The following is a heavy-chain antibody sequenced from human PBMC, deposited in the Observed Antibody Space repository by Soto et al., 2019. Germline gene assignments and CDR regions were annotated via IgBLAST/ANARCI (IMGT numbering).Heavy chain of an antibody. CDR1: GGTFSSYA. V-gene: IGHV1-69*13. Sequence: GSAVMVPCKDSGGTFSSYAMSWVRQAPGQGLEWMGGIIPIFSTANYAQKFQGRVTITADESTSTAYMEMSSLRSEDTAVYYCARGSWESYGYPVAVDISGQATMVTVSS. CDR2: IIPIFSTA. J-gene: IGHJ3*02. D-gene: IGHD5-18*01. CDR3: ARGSWESYGYPVAVDI.